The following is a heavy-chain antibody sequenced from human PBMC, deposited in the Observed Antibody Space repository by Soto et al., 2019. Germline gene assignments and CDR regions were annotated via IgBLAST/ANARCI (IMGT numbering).Heavy chain of an antibody. CDR1: GFTFSNAW. CDR2: IKSKTDGGTT. Sequence: GGSLRLSCAASGFTFSNAWMSWVRQAPGKGLEWVGRIKSKTDGGTTDYAAPVKGRFTISRDDSKNTLYLQMNSLKTEDTAVYYCTTGVPAAAWYYYYYMDVWGKGTTVTVSS. D-gene: IGHD2-2*01. V-gene: IGHV3-15*01. J-gene: IGHJ6*03. CDR3: TTGVPAAAWYYYYYMDV.